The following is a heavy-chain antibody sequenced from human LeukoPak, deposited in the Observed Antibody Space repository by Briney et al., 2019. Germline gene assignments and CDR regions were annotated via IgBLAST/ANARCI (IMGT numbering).Heavy chain of an antibody. CDR2: ISSSGSTI. D-gene: IGHD2-8*01. CDR3: ARAGFSMGRGYYYYYYYMDV. V-gene: IGHV3-48*03. CDR1: GFTFSSYE. J-gene: IGHJ6*03. Sequence: HGGSLRLSCAASGFTFSSYEMNWVRQAPGKGLEWVSYISSSGSTIYYADSVKGRFTISRDNAKNSLYLQMNSLRAEDTAVYYCARAGFSMGRGYYYYYYYMDVWGKGTTVTVSS.